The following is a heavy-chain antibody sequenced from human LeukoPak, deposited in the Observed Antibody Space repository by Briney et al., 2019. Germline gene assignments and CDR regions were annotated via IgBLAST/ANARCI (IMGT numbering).Heavy chain of an antibody. CDR2: INPNSGGT. Sequence: ASVKVSCKASGYTFTGYYMHWVRQAPGQGLEWMGWINPNSGGTNYAQKFQGRVTMTRDTSISTAYVELSRLRSDDTAVYYCARSIAAAGHFDYWGQGTLVTVSS. D-gene: IGHD6-13*01. J-gene: IGHJ4*02. CDR3: ARSIAAAGHFDY. CDR1: GYTFTGYY. V-gene: IGHV1-2*02.